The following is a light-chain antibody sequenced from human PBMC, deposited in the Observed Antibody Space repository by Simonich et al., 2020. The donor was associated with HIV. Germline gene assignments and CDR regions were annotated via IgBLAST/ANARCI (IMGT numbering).Light chain of an antibody. CDR1: QSVLLSSNHKNY. CDR2: WAS. Sequence: DIVMTQSPDSLAVTLGERATINGKSSQSVLLSSNHKNYLAWYHQKPGQPPKLLIYWASSRESGGPDRFSGCGSETDFTLTISSLQAEDVAVYYCQQYYSIPWTFGQGTKVEIK. V-gene: IGKV4-1*01. J-gene: IGKJ1*01. CDR3: QQYYSIPWT.